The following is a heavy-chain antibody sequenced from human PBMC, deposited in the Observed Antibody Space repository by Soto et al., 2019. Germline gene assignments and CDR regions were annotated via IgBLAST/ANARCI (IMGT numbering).Heavy chain of an antibody. D-gene: IGHD3-10*01. CDR2: INHSGST. CDR3: ARGKVLTMVRGAAPFDY. V-gene: IGHV4-34*01. CDR1: GGSFSGYY. J-gene: IGHJ4*02. Sequence: SETLSLTCAGYGGSFSGYYWSWIRQPPGKGLEWIGEINHSGSTNYNPSLKSRVTISVDTSKNQFSLKLSSVTAADTAVYYCARGKVLTMVRGAAPFDYWGQGTLVTVSS.